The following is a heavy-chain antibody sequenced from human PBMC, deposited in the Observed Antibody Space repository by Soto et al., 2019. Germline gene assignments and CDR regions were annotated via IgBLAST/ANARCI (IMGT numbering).Heavy chain of an antibody. CDR3: AKGGSYYQVQYAIDY. J-gene: IGHJ4*02. CDR2: IWYDGSNK. CDR1: GFTFSSYG. Sequence: GGSLRLSCAASGFTFSSYGMHWVRQAPGKGLEWVAVIWYDGSNKYYADSVKGRFTISRDNSKNTLYLQMNSLRAEDTAVYYCAKGGSYYQVQYAIDYWGQGTLVTVSS. V-gene: IGHV3-33*06. D-gene: IGHD1-26*01.